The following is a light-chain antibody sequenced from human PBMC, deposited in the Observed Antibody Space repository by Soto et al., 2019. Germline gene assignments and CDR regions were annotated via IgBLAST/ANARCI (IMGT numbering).Light chain of an antibody. CDR3: SSYTNSPFYV. V-gene: IGLV2-14*01. CDR1: SSDVGGYNY. J-gene: IGLJ1*01. CDR2: GVS. Sequence: QSALTQPASVSGSPGQAITISCTGTSSDVGGYNYVSWYQQHPGKAPQLIIYGVSNRPSGVSNRFSGSKSGNTASLTISGLQAEDEADYHCSSYTNSPFYVFGSGTKVTVL.